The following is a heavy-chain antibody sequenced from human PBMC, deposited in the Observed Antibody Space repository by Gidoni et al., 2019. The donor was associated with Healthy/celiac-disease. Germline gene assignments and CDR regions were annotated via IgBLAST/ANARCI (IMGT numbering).Heavy chain of an antibody. CDR3: AKMSATAMVAY. V-gene: IGHV3-23*01. J-gene: IGHJ4*02. CDR1: GFTFSSYS. CDR2: ISGSGGST. D-gene: IGHD5-18*01. Sequence: EVQLLESGGGLVKPGGSLRLSCAASGFTFSSYSMSWDRQAPGKGLEWVSAISGSGGSTYYADSVKGRFTISRDNSKNTLYLQMNSLRAEDTAVYYCAKMSATAMVAYWGQGTLVTVSS.